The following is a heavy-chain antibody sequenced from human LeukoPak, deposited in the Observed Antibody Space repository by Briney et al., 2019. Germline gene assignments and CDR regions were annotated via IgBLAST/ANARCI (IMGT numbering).Heavy chain of an antibody. CDR2: IIPIFGTA. J-gene: IGHJ1*01. CDR1: GGTFSSYA. D-gene: IGHD3-10*01. V-gene: IGHV1-69*05. Sequence: SVKVSCKASGGTFSSYAISWVRQAPGQGLEWMGRIIPIFGTANYAQKFQGRVTITTDESTSTAYMELSSLRSEDTAVYYCARDLDGPEAFQHWGQGTLVTVSS. CDR3: ARDLDGPEAFQH.